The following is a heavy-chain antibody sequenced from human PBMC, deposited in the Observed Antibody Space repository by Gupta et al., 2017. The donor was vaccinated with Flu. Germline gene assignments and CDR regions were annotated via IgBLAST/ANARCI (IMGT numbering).Heavy chain of an antibody. Sequence: RQAPGQGPEWMGIINPSDESTSYAQKFQGRVTMTRGTSTSTFYMDLSSLRSEDTAVYYCARGICSGGSCYADYWGQGTLVTVSS. J-gene: IGHJ4*02. D-gene: IGHD2-15*01. V-gene: IGHV1-46*03. CDR3: ARGICSGGSCYADY. CDR2: INPSDEST.